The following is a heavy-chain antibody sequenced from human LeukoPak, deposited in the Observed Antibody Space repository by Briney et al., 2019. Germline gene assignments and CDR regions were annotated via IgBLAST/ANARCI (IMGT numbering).Heavy chain of an antibody. D-gene: IGHD2-15*01. Sequence: GGSLRLSCAASGFTFGSFALHRVRQAPDKGLEWVAVISYDGSNKYYADSVEGRFTISRDNSKNTMYMQMNSLRPEDTAMYYCARGTRLGYCSDASCYGAFDIWGQGTTVTVSS. CDR3: ARGTRLGYCSDASCYGAFDI. CDR1: GFTFGSFA. CDR2: ISYDGSNK. V-gene: IGHV3-30-3*01. J-gene: IGHJ3*02.